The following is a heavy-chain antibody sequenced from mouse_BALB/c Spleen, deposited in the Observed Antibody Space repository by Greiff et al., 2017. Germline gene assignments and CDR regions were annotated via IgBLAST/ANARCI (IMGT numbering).Heavy chain of an antibody. CDR3: AREEDGNYYAMDY. CDR2: IYPGSGST. CDR1: GYNFTSYW. D-gene: IGHD2-1*01. Sequence: QVQLQQPGAELVKPGTSVKLSCKASGYNFTSYWINWVKLRPGQGLEWIGDIYPGSGSTNYNEKFKSKARLTVDTSSSPAYMQLSSLASDDSALYYCAREEDGNYYAMDYWGQGTSVTVSS. V-gene: IGHV1-55*01. J-gene: IGHJ4*01.